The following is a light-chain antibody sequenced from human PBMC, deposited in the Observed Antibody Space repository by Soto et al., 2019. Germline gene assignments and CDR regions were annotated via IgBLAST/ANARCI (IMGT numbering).Light chain of an antibody. J-gene: IGKJ4*01. Sequence: EIGLTQSXAXLXLSPGERATLSCRASQSVSSNLAWYQQRRGQAPRLLIYGASSRATGIPARFSGSGSGTEFTLTISSLQSEDFAVYYCQQYDSWPPLTFGGGTKVDI. CDR2: GAS. CDR3: QQYDSWPPLT. V-gene: IGKV3-15*01. CDR1: QSVSSN.